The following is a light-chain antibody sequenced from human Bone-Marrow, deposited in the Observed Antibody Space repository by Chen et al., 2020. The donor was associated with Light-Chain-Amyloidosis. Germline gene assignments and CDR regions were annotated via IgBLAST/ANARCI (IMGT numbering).Light chain of an antibody. CDR2: DDS. CDR1: NIGSTS. J-gene: IGLJ3*02. V-gene: IGLV3-21*02. Sequence: SYVLTQPSSVSVAPGQTATIACGGNNIGSTSVHWYQQTPGQAPLLAVYDDSDRPSGIPERLSGSNAGKTATLNISRVEAGDEADYYCQVWDRSSDRPVFGGGTKLTVL. CDR3: QVWDRSSDRPV.